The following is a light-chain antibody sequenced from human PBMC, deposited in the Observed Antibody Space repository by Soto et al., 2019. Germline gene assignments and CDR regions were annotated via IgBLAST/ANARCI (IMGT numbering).Light chain of an antibody. J-gene: IGLJ1*01. CDR2: EVS. CDR1: SSHVGGYNY. CDR3: SSYTSSRAYV. Sequence: QSALSQPASVTGTPGQTITISSTKTSSHVGGYNYVSWYQQQSGKAPKLMIHEVSNRPSGVSNRFSGSKSGNTASLTISGLQAEDEADYYCSSYTSSRAYVFGIGTKVTVL. V-gene: IGLV2-14*01.